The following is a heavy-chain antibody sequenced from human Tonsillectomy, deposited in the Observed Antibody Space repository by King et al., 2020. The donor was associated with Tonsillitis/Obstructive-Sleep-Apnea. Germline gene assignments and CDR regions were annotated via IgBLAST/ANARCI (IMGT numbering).Heavy chain of an antibody. D-gene: IGHD5-18*01. CDR2: ISYDESKE. CDR1: GFTISHYA. CDR3: ARGPNQSAYRYADC. J-gene: IGHJ4*02. V-gene: IGHV3-30*04. Sequence: VQLVESGGGVVQPGTSLRLSCAASGFTISHYAMHWVRQAPDKGLEWVAIISYDESKEYYADSVKGRFTISRDTSKNTLFLQMNNLRSEDTAVYYCARGPNQSAYRYADCWGQGTLVAVSS.